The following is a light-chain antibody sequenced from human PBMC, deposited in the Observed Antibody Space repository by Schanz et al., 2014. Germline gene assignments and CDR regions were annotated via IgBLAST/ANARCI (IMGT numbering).Light chain of an antibody. Sequence: QSVLTQSSSASASLGSSVKLTCTLSSGRSNYIIAWHQQQPGKAPRYLMKLEGSGSYNRGSGVPDRFSGSSSGADRYVTISLLLFEDEADYYCETWDSNTRVFGGGTKLTVL. CDR1: SGRSNYI. J-gene: IGLJ3*02. CDR2: LEGSGSY. V-gene: IGLV4-60*02. CDR3: ETWDSNTRV.